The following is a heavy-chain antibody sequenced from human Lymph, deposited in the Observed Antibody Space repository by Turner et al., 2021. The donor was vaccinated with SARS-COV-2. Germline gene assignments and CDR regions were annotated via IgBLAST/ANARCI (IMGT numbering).Heavy chain of an antibody. Sequence: QVQLVESGGGVVQPGRSLRLSCAASGFTFSSYGMHWVRQAPVKGLEWVAFIWYDGSNKYYAGSVKGRFTISRDNSKNTLYLQMNSLRAEDTAVYYCARGSAGGDVWGQGTTVTVSS. D-gene: IGHD6-13*01. V-gene: IGHV3-33*01. CDR3: ARGSAGGDV. CDR2: IWYDGSNK. J-gene: IGHJ6*02. CDR1: GFTFSSYG.